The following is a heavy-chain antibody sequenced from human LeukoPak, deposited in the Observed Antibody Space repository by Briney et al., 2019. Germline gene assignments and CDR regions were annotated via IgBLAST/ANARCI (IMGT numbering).Heavy chain of an antibody. Sequence: SVKVSCKASGFTFRHSAMQWVRQARGQRLEWIGWIVAGSGITTYAQKFQERVTITRDMSTSTAYMELSSLRSEDTAVYYCAADRDYPTHNWFDPWGQGTLVTVSS. J-gene: IGHJ5*02. CDR2: IVAGSGIT. D-gene: IGHD4-17*01. CDR3: AADRDYPTHNWFDP. CDR1: GFTFRHSA. V-gene: IGHV1-58*02.